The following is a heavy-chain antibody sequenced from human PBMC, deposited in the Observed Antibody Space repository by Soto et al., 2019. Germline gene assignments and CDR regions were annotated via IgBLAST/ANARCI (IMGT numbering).Heavy chain of an antibody. CDR1: GFTISSYA. V-gene: IGHV3-23*01. CDR2: ISGRGGST. Sequence: GGSLRLSCAASGFTISSYAMSWVRQAPGKGLEWVSAISGRGGSTYYADSVKGRFTISRDNSKNTLYLQMNSLRAEDTAVYYCANTPSTKYDAFDIWGQGTMVTVSS. J-gene: IGHJ3*02. CDR3: ANTPSTKYDAFDI. D-gene: IGHD5-12*01.